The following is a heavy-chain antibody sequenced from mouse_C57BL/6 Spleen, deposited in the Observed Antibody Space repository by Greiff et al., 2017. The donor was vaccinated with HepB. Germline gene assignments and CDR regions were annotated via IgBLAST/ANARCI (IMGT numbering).Heavy chain of an antibody. CDR3: ASLNWDDY. CDR2: ISSGSSTI. J-gene: IGHJ2*01. Sequence: DVHLVESGGGLVKPGGSLKLSCAASGFTFSDYGMHWVRQAPEKGLEWVAYISSGSSTIYYADTVKGRFTISRDNAKNTLFLQMTSLRSEDTAMYYCASLNWDDYWGQGTTLTVSS. CDR1: GFTFSDYG. V-gene: IGHV5-17*01. D-gene: IGHD4-1*01.